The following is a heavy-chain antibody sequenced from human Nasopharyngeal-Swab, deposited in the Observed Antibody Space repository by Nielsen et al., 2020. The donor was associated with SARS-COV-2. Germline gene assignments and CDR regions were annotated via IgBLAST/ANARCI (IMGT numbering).Heavy chain of an antibody. V-gene: IGHV3-64*01. Sequence: GESLKISCAVSGFTFSGYSMHWVRQAPGKGLEYVSAISDTGDTTYYARSVRGRFTISRDTSKNTLFLQMGSLRTEDVAVYYCVRDQRLGVPMALGRAVFDYWGQGTLVTVSS. CDR1: GFTFSGYS. D-gene: IGHD2-8*01. CDR2: ISDTGDTT. J-gene: IGHJ4*02. CDR3: VRDQRLGVPMALGRAVFDY.